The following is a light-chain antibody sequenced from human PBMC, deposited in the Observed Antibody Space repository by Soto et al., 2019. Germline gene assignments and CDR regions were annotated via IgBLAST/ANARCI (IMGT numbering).Light chain of an antibody. CDR1: SSDVGGFNS. CDR3: SSYTSTMTNV. V-gene: IGLV2-14*03. CDR2: DVV. Sequence: QSALTQPASVSGSPGQSITISCTRNSSDVGGFNSVSWYQLRPGTAPKLILYDVVDRPSGVSYRFSGSKSGNTASLTISGLQAADEADYFSSSYTSTMTNVFGSGTKVTVL. J-gene: IGLJ1*01.